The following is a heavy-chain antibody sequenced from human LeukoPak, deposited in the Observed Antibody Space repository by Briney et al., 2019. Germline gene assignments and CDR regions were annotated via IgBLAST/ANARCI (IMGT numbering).Heavy chain of an antibody. J-gene: IGHJ4*02. CDR2: FNPDGGGT. CDR1: GFTFSSHW. Sequence: GGSLRLSCAASGFTFSSHWMHWVRQDPGKGLVWVSRFNPDGGGTTYADAVEGRIIISRGNDKNTLYLQMTSLHAEDTALYYCARGRFRDGYNPDYWGQGTLVTVSS. D-gene: IGHD5-24*01. V-gene: IGHV3-74*03. CDR3: ARGRFRDGYNPDY.